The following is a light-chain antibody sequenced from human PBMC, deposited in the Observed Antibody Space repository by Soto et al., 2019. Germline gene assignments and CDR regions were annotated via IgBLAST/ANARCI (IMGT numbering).Light chain of an antibody. CDR2: VGTGGIVG. V-gene: IGLV9-49*01. Sequence: QAVVTQPPSASASLGASVTLTCTLSSGYSNSKVDWYQQRQGTGPRFVMRVGTGGIVGSKGDGIPDRFSVLGSGLNRYLTIKNIQEEDESDYHCGADHGSGSNFVLYVFGTGTKLTVL. CDR1: SGYSNSK. CDR3: GADHGSGSNFVLYV. J-gene: IGLJ1*01.